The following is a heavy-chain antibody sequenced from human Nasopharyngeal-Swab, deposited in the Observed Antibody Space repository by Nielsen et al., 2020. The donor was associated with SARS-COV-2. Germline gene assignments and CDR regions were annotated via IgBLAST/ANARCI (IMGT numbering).Heavy chain of an antibody. CDR2: ISASGGST. V-gene: IGHV3-23*01. Sequence: WIRQPPGKGLEWVPAISASGGSTYYADSVKGRFTISRDNSKNTLYLQMNSLRAEDTAVYYCAKDAMGYCSGDGCYEADYWGQGTLVTVSS. J-gene: IGHJ4*02. D-gene: IGHD2-15*01. CDR3: AKDAMGYCSGDGCYEADY.